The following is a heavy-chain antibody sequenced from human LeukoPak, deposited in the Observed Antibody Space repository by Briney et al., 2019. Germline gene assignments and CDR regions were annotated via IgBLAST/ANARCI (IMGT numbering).Heavy chain of an antibody. Sequence: GGSLRLSCAASGFTFSNCWMHWVRQAPGKGLEWVSRIEYDGSKTKYADSVKGRFTISRDNAKNTLYLQMNSLRAEDTAVYYCARDTYYYNSRAFYHYYYGMDVWGQGTTVTVSS. CDR3: ARDTYYYNSRAFYHYYYGMDV. CDR1: GFTFSNCW. V-gene: IGHV3-74*01. J-gene: IGHJ6*02. CDR2: IEYDGSKT. D-gene: IGHD3-22*01.